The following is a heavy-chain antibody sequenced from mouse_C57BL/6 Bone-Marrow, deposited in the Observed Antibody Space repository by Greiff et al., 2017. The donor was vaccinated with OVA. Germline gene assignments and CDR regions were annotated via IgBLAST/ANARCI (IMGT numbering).Heavy chain of an antibody. Sequence: VQRVESGAELVKPGASVKLSCKASGYTFTEYTIHWVKQRSGQGLEWIGWFYPGSGSIKYNEKFKDKATLTADKSSSTVYMELSRLTSEDSAVYFCARHPLTGYYFDYWGQGTTLTVSS. CDR1: GYTFTEYT. CDR3: ARHPLTGYYFDY. V-gene: IGHV1-62-2*01. J-gene: IGHJ2*01. D-gene: IGHD4-1*01. CDR2: FYPGSGSI.